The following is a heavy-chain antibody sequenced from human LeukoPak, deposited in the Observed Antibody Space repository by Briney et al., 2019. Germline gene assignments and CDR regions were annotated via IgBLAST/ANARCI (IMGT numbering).Heavy chain of an antibody. V-gene: IGHV1-2*02. CDR2: INPNSGGT. Sequence: GGSLRLSCAASGFTFSSYGMHWVRQAPGQGLEWMGWINPNSGGTNYAQKFQGRVTMTRDTSISTAYMELSRLRSDDTAVYYCARDRGVRGYDYWGQGTLVTVSS. J-gene: IGHJ4*02. CDR1: GFTFSSYG. D-gene: IGHD3-10*01. CDR3: ARDRGVRGYDY.